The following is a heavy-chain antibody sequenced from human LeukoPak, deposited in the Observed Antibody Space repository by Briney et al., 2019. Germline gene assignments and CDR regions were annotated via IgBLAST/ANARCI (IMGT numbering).Heavy chain of an antibody. CDR1: GYTFTSYG. V-gene: IGHV1-18*01. Sequence: ASVKVSCKASGYTFTSYGISWVRQAPGQGLEWMGWISAYNGNTNYAQKFQGRVTITADESTSTAYMELSSLRSEDTAVYYCARDPSLGYCSSTSCSSGWGQGTLVTVSS. J-gene: IGHJ4*02. CDR3: ARDPSLGYCSSTSCSSG. D-gene: IGHD2-2*01. CDR2: ISAYNGNT.